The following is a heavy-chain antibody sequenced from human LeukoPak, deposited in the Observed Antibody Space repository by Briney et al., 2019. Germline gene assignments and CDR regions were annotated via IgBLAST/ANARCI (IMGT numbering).Heavy chain of an antibody. CDR1: GFTFSSYA. Sequence: GGSLRLSCAASGFTFSSYAMSWVRQAPGKGLEWVSFISGSGGSTYYADSVKGRFTISRDNSKNTLYLQMNSLRAEDTAVYYCAKSYYDILTGRPVYYMDVWGKGTTVTVSS. D-gene: IGHD3-9*01. J-gene: IGHJ6*03. CDR3: AKSYYDILTGRPVYYMDV. CDR2: ISGSGGST. V-gene: IGHV3-23*01.